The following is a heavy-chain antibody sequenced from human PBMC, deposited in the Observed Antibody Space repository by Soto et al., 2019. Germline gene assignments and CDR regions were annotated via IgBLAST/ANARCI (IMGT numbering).Heavy chain of an antibody. Sequence: QVQLQESGPGLVKPSQTLSLTCTVSGGSISSGGYYWSWIRQHPGKGLEWIGYIYYSGSTYYIPSLKGRVTISEDASKNQLTLKLSYVTAAHRAVYYRAREFGRVRGVVVITEGKWCVPWGQGTLVTVSS. V-gene: IGHV4-31*03. CDR3: AREFGRVRGVVVITEGKWCVP. CDR2: IYYSGST. CDR1: GGSISSGGYY. D-gene: IGHD3-22*01. J-gene: IGHJ5*02.